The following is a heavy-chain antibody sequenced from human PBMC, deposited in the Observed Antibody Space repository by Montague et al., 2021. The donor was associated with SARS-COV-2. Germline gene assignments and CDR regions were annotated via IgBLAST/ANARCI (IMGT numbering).Heavy chain of an antibody. D-gene: IGHD3-3*01. CDR2: INHSGST. CDR1: GGSFSGYY. CDR3: ARGLKWGFLGGYYYYMDV. J-gene: IGHJ6*03. Sequence: SDTRSLTCAVYGGSFSGYYWSWIRQPPGKGLEWIGEINHSGSTNXNPSLKSRVTISVDTSKNQFSLKLSSVTAADTAVYYCARGLKWGFLGGYYYYMDVWGKGTTVTVSS. V-gene: IGHV4-34*01.